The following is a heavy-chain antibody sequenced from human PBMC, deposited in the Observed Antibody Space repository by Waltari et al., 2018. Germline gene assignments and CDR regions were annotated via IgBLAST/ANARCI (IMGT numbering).Heavy chain of an antibody. CDR2: ISYDGSNK. J-gene: IGHJ6*02. D-gene: IGHD2-2*01. CDR3: TRKSQLLWTGQDYYYGMDV. Sequence: QVQLVESGGGVVQPGRSLRLSCATSGFLFSSYGLYCVRQAPGKGMEWVAFISYDGSNKEYADSVKGRFTISRDNSKNTLYLQMNGLRAEDTAVYYCTRKSQLLWTGQDYYYGMDVWGQGTTVTVSS. CDR1: GFLFSSYG. V-gene: IGHV3-33*01.